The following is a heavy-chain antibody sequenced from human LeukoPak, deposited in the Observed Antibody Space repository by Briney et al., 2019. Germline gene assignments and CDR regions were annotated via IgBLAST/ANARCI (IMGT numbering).Heavy chain of an antibody. V-gene: IGHV3-66*01. CDR1: GFTVSSNY. J-gene: IGHJ4*02. D-gene: IGHD4-17*01. CDR2: IYGSTSA. Sequence: PGGSLRLPCAASGFTVSSNYINWARQAPGKGLEWVSLIYGSTSADYADSVKGRFTISRDTSMNTVYLQMNSLRAEDTAVYYCARLNFGDDYWGQGTLVTVSS. CDR3: ARLNFGDDY.